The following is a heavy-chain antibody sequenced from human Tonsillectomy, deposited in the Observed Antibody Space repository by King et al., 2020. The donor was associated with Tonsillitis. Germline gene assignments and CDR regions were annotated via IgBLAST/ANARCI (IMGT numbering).Heavy chain of an antibody. CDR1: GFTFSSYD. CDR3: ARGVGGRGQHIDY. Sequence: VQLVQSGGGLVQPGGSLRLSCAASGFTFSSYDMHWVRQATGKGLEWVSAIGTAGDTYYPGSVKGRFTISRENAKNSLYLQMNSLRAGDTAVYYCARGVGGRGQHIDYWGQGTLVTVSS. V-gene: IGHV3-13*04. J-gene: IGHJ4*02. CDR2: IGTAGDT. D-gene: IGHD3-16*01.